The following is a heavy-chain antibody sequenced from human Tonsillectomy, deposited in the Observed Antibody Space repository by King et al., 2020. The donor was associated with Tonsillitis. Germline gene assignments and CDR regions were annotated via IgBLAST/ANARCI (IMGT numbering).Heavy chain of an antibody. CDR2: ISSSSSYI. CDR3: ARDCSGGSCYPYYYGIDV. Sequence: VQLVESGGGLVKPGGSLRLSCAASGFTFSSYSMNWVRQSPGKGLEWVSSISSSSSYIYYADSVKGRFAISRDNAKHSLYLQMNSLRAEDTAVYYCARDCSGGSCYPYYYGIDVWGQGTTVTVSS. V-gene: IGHV3-21*01. CDR1: GFTFSSYS. D-gene: IGHD2-15*01. J-gene: IGHJ6*02.